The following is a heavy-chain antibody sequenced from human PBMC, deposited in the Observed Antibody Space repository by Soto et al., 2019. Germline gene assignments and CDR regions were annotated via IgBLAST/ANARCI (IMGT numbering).Heavy chain of an antibody. D-gene: IGHD4-4*01. Sequence: EVQSVESGGGLVQPGGSLRLSCAAAGFTFSSYWMHWVRQAPGKGLVWVSRINGDGSNTFYADSVKGRFTISRDNAKNTVYLQMNSLRAEDTAVYYCARGIQYRYGMDVWGQGTTVTVSS. J-gene: IGHJ6*02. V-gene: IGHV3-74*01. CDR1: GFTFSSYW. CDR2: INGDGSNT. CDR3: ARGIQYRYGMDV.